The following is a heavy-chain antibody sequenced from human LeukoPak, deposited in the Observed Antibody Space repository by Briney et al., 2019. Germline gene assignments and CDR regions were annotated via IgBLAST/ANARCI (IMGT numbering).Heavy chain of an antibody. CDR3: ARVEAGSGWYLWYMDV. V-gene: IGHV3-66*01. CDR2: IYRGGST. D-gene: IGHD6-19*01. Sequence: GGSLRLSCTASGFTFGDYVMSWVRQAPGKGLEWVSVIYRGGSTYYADSLKGRFTVSRDLSKNMLYLQMNSLRVEDTAVYYCARVEAGSGWYLWYMDVWGKGTSVTISS. CDR1: GFTFGDYV. J-gene: IGHJ6*03.